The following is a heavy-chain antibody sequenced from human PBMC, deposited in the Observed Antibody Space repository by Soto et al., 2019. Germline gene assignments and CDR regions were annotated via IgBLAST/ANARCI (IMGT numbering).Heavy chain of an antibody. D-gene: IGHD4-17*01. CDR2: INPSGGST. CDR3: ARGMDYGDYASYNWFDP. Sequence: ASVKVSCKASGYTFTSYYMHWVRQAPGQGLEWMGIINPSGGSTSYAQKFQGRVTMTRNTSISTAYMELSSLRSEDTAVYYCARGMDYGDYASYNWFDPWGQGTLVTVSS. J-gene: IGHJ5*02. V-gene: IGHV1-46*01. CDR1: GYTFTSYY.